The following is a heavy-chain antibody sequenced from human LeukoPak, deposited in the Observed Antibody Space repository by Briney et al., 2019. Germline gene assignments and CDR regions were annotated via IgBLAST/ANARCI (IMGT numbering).Heavy chain of an antibody. Sequence: GGSLRLSCAASGFTFRDYTMNWVRQATGKGLEWVASNSSSSSYIYFAHSVRGRFTISRDNAKNSLYLQMNSLRAEDTAVYYCAKDSPSRTATTEVPVDYWGQGTLVTVSS. D-gene: IGHD1/OR15-1a*01. J-gene: IGHJ4*02. CDR2: NSSSSSYI. CDR3: AKDSPSRTATTEVPVDY. CDR1: GFTFRDYT. V-gene: IGHV3-21*01.